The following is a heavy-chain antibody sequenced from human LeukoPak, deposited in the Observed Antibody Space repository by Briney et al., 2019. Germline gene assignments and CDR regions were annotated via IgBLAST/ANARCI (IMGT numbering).Heavy chain of an antibody. CDR1: GYTFTSYG. CDR3: ARDTAYCSSTSCLIY. D-gene: IGHD2-2*01. V-gene: IGHV1-69*13. Sequence: GASVKVSCKASGYTFTSYGISWVRQAPGQGLEWMGGIIPIFGTANYAQKFQGRVTITADESTSTAYMELSSLRSEDTAVYYCARDTAYCSSTSCLIYWGQGTLVTVSS. J-gene: IGHJ4*02. CDR2: IIPIFGTA.